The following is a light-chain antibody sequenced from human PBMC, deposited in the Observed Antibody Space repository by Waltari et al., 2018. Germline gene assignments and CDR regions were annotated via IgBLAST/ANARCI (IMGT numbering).Light chain of an antibody. CDR2: NAS. V-gene: IGKV3-20*01. Sequence: EIVLTQSPGTLSLSPGGRATLSCRASQSVSRSLAWYQQKPGQAPRLLIYNASTRATGIPDRFSGSGSVTDFSLTISRLDPEDFAVYYCQHYVNLPATFGQGTKVEI. CDR3: QHYVNLPAT. J-gene: IGKJ1*01. CDR1: QSVSRS.